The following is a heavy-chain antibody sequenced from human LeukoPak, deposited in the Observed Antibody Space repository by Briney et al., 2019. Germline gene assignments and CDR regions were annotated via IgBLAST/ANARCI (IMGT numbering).Heavy chain of an antibody. CDR2: VFYSGST. Sequence: SETLSLTCTVSGGSISSRSYHWGWIRQPPGKGLEWIGSVFYSGSTYYNPSLKSRVTISVDTSKNQFSLKLSSVTAADTAVYYCARRGVRGVIIDRWGQGTLVTVSS. D-gene: IGHD3-10*01. CDR3: ARRGVRGVIIDR. V-gene: IGHV4-39*07. J-gene: IGHJ4*02. CDR1: GGSISSRSYH.